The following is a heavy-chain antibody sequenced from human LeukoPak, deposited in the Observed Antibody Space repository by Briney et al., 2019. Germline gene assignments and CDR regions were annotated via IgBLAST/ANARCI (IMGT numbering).Heavy chain of an antibody. Sequence: SETLSLTCTVSGGSISSSSYYWGWVRQPPGKGLEWIGSIYYSGSTYYNPSLKSRVTISVDTSKNQFSLQLNSVTPEDTAVYYCARARAVAGSNWFDPWGQGTLVTVSS. J-gene: IGHJ5*02. V-gene: IGHV4-39*07. D-gene: IGHD6-19*01. CDR1: GGSISSSSYY. CDR2: IYYSGST. CDR3: ARARAVAGSNWFDP.